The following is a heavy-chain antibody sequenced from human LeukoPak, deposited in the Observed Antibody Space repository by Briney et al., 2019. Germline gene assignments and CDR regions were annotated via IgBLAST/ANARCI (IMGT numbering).Heavy chain of an antibody. D-gene: IGHD3-10*01. CDR2: INHSGST. Sequence: SETLSLTCAVYGGSFSGYYWSWIRQPPGKGLEWIGEINHSGSTNYNLSLKSRVTISVDTSKNQFSLKLSSVTAADTAVYYCARGRYYYGSGSYYDYWGQGTLVTVSS. J-gene: IGHJ4*02. CDR3: ARGRYYYGSGSYYDY. V-gene: IGHV4-34*01. CDR1: GGSFSGYY.